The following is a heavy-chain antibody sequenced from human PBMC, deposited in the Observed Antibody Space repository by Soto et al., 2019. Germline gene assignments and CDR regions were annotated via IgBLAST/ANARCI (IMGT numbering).Heavy chain of an antibody. CDR1: GFTFSSYG. CDR3: AKDDVDTAMVTGKHYYYGMDV. CDR2: IWYDGSNK. V-gene: IGHV3-33*06. D-gene: IGHD5-18*01. J-gene: IGHJ6*02. Sequence: GGSLRLSCAASGFTFSSYGMHWFRQAPGKGLEWVAVIWYDGSNKYYADSVKGRFTISRDNSKNTLYLQMNSLRAEDTAVYYCAKDDVDTAMVTGKHYYYGMDVWGQGTTVTVSS.